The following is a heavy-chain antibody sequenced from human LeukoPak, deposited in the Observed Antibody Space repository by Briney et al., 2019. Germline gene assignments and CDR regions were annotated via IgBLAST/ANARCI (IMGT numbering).Heavy chain of an antibody. CDR2: INTDGSST. D-gene: IGHD7-27*01. CDR3: VVPHRTGDYWYLNL. J-gene: IGHJ2*01. Sequence: PGGSLRLSCAASGFTFSSYWMHWVRQAPGKGLVWVSHINTDGSSTNYADSVKGRFTISRDNAKNTLYLQMNSLGAEDTAVYYCVVPHRTGDYWYLNLWGRGTLVTVSS. CDR1: GFTFSSYW. V-gene: IGHV3-74*01.